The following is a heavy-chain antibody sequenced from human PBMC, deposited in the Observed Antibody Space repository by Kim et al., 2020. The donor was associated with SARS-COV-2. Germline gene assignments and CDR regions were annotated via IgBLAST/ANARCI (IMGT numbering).Heavy chain of an antibody. Sequence: SQTLSLTCTVSGGSVSSGSYYWSWIRQPPGKGLEWIGYTYYSGSTNYNPSLKSRVTISVDTSKNQFSLKLSSVTAADTAVYYCARDSRMLVRYYGMDVWGQGTTVTVSS. D-gene: IGHD6-13*01. CDR1: GGSVSSGSYY. CDR2: TYYSGST. J-gene: IGHJ6*02. V-gene: IGHV4-61*01. CDR3: ARDSRMLVRYYGMDV.